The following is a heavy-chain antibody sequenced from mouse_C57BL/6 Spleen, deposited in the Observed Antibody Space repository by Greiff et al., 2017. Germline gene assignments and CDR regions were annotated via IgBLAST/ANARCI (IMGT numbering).Heavy chain of an antibody. CDR3: ARGTVVDYYAMDY. J-gene: IGHJ4*01. Sequence: QVQLKEPGAELVKPGASVKMSCKASGYTFTTYPIEWMKQNHGKSLEWIGNFHPYNDDTKYNEKFKGKATLTVEKSSSTVYLELSRLTSDDSAVYYCARGTVVDYYAMDYWGQGTSVTVSS. V-gene: IGHV1-47*01. CDR2: FHPYNDDT. D-gene: IGHD1-1*01. CDR1: GYTFTTYP.